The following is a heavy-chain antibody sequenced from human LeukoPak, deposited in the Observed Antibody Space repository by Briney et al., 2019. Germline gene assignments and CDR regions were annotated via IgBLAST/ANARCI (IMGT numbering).Heavy chain of an antibody. CDR3: SRGQLYPYGPEFDY. Sequence: GGSLRLSCTTSGFTFGDYNMNWVRQAPGKGLEWVGCIRAKTHGGTTDYAACVEGRFPISRDDSESIAYLQMTSLKSEDTAVYYCSRGQLYPYGPEFDYWGQGTLVTVSS. V-gene: IGHV3-49*04. CDR2: IRAKTHGGTT. D-gene: IGHD3-10*01. J-gene: IGHJ4*02. CDR1: GFTFGDYN.